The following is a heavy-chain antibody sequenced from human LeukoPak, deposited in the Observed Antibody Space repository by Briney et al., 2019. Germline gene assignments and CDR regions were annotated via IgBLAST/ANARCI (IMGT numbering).Heavy chain of an antibody. CDR3: AREYYDILTGYDAFDI. V-gene: IGHV3-53*01. D-gene: IGHD3-9*01. CDR2: IYSGGST. J-gene: IGHJ3*02. CDR1: GFTVSSNY. Sequence: PGGSLRLSCAASGFTVSSNYVSWVRQAPGKGLEWVSVIYSGGSTYYADSVKGRFTISRDNSKNTLYLQMNSLRAEDTAVYYCAREYYDILTGYDAFDIWGQGTMVTVSS.